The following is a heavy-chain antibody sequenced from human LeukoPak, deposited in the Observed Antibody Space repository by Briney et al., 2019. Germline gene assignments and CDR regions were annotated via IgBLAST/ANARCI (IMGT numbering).Heavy chain of an antibody. CDR2: IGGHET. D-gene: IGHD3-16*01. J-gene: IGHJ4*02. CDR3: AKDWIQFNRVYDCFDS. Sequence: GGSLRLSCTTSGFTFITNAMSWVRQAPGKGLDCVSTIGGHETFYADSVKGRFTISRDNSKNTVYLHMSSLRVEDTAVYYCAKDWIQFNRVYDCFDSWGQGTLVTVSS. CDR1: GFTFITNA. V-gene: IGHV3-23*01.